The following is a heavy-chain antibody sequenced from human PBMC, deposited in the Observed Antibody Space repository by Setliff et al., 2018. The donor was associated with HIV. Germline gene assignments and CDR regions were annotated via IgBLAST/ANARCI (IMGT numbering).Heavy chain of an antibody. D-gene: IGHD3-22*01. J-gene: IGHJ4*02. Sequence: SETLSLTCTGSGDSISSGIYYWSWIRQPAGKGLGWIGRVNSRGYTEYNPSFKSRVTISVDTSKNQFSLKLSSVTAADTAVYYCARDRLDGHDTSGYYYAYWGQGTLVTVSS. V-gene: IGHV4-61*02. CDR1: GDSISSGIYY. CDR2: VNSRGYT. CDR3: ARDRLDGHDTSGYYYAY.